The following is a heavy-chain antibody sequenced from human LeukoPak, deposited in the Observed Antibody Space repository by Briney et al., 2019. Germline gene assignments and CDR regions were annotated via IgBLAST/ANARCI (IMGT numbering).Heavy chain of an antibody. CDR3: ARGIAAAAHTGSLGY. CDR2: IHPNSGGT. J-gene: IGHJ4*02. D-gene: IGHD6-13*01. CDR1: GYTFTAYY. Sequence: ASVKVSCKASGYTFTAYYVHWVRQAPGQGLEWMGWIHPNSGGTKYAQNFQGRVTMTRDTSISTAYMELSSLRSEDTAVYYCARGIAAAAHTGSLGYWGQGTLVTVSS. V-gene: IGHV1-2*02.